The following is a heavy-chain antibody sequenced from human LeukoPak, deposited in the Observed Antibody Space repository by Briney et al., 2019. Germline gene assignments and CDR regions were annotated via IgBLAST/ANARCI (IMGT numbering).Heavy chain of an antibody. V-gene: IGHV4-34*01. D-gene: IGHD1-7*01. CDR3: ARGTDNWNFNDY. Sequence: SETLSLTCAVYGGSFSGYYWSWIRQPPGKGLEWIGEINHSGSTNYNPSLKSRVTISVDTSKNQFSLKLSSVTAADTAVYYCARGTDNWNFNDYWGQGTLVTVSS. J-gene: IGHJ4*02. CDR1: GGSFSGYY. CDR2: INHSGST.